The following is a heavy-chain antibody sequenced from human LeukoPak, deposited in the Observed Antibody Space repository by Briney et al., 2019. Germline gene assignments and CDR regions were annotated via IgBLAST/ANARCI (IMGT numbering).Heavy chain of an antibody. CDR3: ARESPTGDYYFDY. D-gene: IGHD3-16*01. Sequence: PGGSLRLSCAASGFTFSSYSMNWVRQAPGKGLEWVSSISSSSSYIYYADSVKGRFTISRDNAKNSLYLQMNSLRAEDTAVYYCARESPTGDYYFDYWGQGTLVTVSS. CDR2: ISSSSSYI. V-gene: IGHV3-21*01. CDR1: GFTFSSYS. J-gene: IGHJ4*02.